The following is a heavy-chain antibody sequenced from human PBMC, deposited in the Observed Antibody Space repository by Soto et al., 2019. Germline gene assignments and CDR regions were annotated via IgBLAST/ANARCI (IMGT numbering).Heavy chain of an antibody. CDR3: ARGWGYDSTDYYYAY. V-gene: IGHV1-69*01. D-gene: IGHD3-22*01. J-gene: IGHJ4*02. CDR1: GGSFNRHT. Sequence: QVQLVQSGAEVRKPGSSVRVSCKASGGSFNRHTISWVRQAPGQGLEWMGGIIPIFGTANHAQKFKGRVTIIAEESTSTVYMELSSLRSDDTAIYDCARGWGYDSTDYYYAYWGQGTLVIVSS. CDR2: IIPIFGTA.